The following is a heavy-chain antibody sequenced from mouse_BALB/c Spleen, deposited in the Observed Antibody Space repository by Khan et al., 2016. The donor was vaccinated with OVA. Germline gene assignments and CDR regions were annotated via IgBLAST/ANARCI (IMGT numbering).Heavy chain of an antibody. Sequence: QVQLKQSGADLARPGASVKMSCKASGYTFTSYTIHWIKLRPGQGLEWIGFINPSNGYTNYNQKFKDKATLTADKSSTTVYMQLSSLTSDDSAVYNCVRDGAYHRNDGWFAYWGQGTLVTVSA. CDR1: GYTFTSYT. D-gene: IGHD2-14*01. J-gene: IGHJ3*01. V-gene: IGHV1-4*01. CDR3: VRDGAYHRNDGWFAY. CDR2: INPSNGYT.